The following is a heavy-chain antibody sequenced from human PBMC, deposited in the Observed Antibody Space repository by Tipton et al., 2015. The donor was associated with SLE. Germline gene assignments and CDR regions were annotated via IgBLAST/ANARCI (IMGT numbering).Heavy chain of an antibody. D-gene: IGHD3-22*01. CDR3: ARTCSGESSGYYAYFDY. V-gene: IGHV3-23*03. CDR2: IYSDGSS. CDR1: GFTVINFA. J-gene: IGHJ4*02. Sequence: GSLRLSCAASGFTVINFAMNWVRQAPGKGLEWVSVIYSDGSSNYIDSVKGRYTISRDTSKNTLYLQMNSLRAEDTAVYYCARTCSGESSGYYAYFDYWGQGTLVTVSS.